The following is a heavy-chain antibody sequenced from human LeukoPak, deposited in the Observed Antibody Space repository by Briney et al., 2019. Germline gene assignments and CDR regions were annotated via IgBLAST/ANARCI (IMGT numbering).Heavy chain of an antibody. Sequence: SETLSLTCTVSGGSISSYYWSWIRQPAGKGLEWIGRIYTSGSTNYNPSLKSRVTMSVDTSKNQFSLKLSSVTAADTAVYYCARGPYDYVWGSYRTRLPDYWGQGTLVTVSS. V-gene: IGHV4-4*07. D-gene: IGHD3-16*02. J-gene: IGHJ4*02. CDR2: IYTSGST. CDR1: GGSISSYY. CDR3: ARGPYDYVWGSYRTRLPDY.